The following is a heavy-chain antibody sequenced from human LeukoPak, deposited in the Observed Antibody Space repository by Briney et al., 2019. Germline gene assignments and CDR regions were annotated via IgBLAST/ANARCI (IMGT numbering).Heavy chain of an antibody. Sequence: SQTLSLTCAISGDSVSSNSGAWNWVRQSPSRGLEWLGRTYYRSKWYNDYALSVKSRVTINPDTSNNQFSLQLNSVTPEDTAVYYCARDQSGDSADAFDIWGQGTMVTVSS. CDR2: TYYRSKWYN. D-gene: IGHD2-21*02. CDR3: ARDQSGDSADAFDI. J-gene: IGHJ3*02. CDR1: GDSVSSNSGA. V-gene: IGHV6-1*01.